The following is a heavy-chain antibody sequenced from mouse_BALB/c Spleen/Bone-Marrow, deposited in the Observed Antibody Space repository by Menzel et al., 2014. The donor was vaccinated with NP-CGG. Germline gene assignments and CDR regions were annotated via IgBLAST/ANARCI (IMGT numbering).Heavy chain of an antibody. Sequence: QVQLQQSGPELVRPGVSVKISCKGSGYTFTEYAMHWVKQSHAKSLAWIGVISTYSGNTNYNQKFKGKATLTVDKSSSTAFMELARLTSEDSAIYFCARGYPGYYAMDYWGQGTSVTVSS. D-gene: IGHD2-14*01. J-gene: IGHJ4*01. CDR1: GYTFTEYA. CDR3: ARGYPGYYAMDY. CDR2: ISTYSGNT. V-gene: IGHV1-67*01.